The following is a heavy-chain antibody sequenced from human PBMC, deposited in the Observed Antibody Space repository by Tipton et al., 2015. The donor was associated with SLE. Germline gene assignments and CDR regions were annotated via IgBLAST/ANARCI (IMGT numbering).Heavy chain of an antibody. CDR3: ARERRDRYNQGYFQH. CDR2: IYYSGST. Sequence: LRLSCTVSGGSISSGGYYWSWIRQHPGKGLEWIGYIYYSGSTYYNPSLKSRVTISVDTSKNPFSLKLSSVTAADTAVDYCARERRDRYNQGYFQHWGQDTLVTVSA. D-gene: IGHD5-24*01. J-gene: IGHJ1*01. V-gene: IGHV4-31*02. CDR1: GGSISSGGYY.